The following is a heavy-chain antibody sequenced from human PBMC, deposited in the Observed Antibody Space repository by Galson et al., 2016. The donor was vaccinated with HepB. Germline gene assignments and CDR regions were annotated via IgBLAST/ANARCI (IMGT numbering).Heavy chain of an antibody. D-gene: IGHD5-18*01. CDR1: GFTFSTYG. Sequence: SLRLSCAASGFTFSTYGMHWVRQAPGKGLAWVAVISYDGDTKYHADSVKGRFTISRDNSKNTLYLQMHRLRFEDTAVYYCASDPRQWQRGYNYGFEYWGQGTLVSVSS. V-gene: IGHV3-30*03. CDR3: ASDPRQWQRGYNYGFEY. J-gene: IGHJ4*02. CDR2: ISYDGDTK.